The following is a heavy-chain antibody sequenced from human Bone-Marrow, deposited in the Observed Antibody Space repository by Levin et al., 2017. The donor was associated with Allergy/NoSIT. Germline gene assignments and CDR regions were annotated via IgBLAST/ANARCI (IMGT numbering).Heavy chain of an antibody. CDR1: GYTFTAYQ. CDR3: AGLHRLGYYDTSGFS. J-gene: IGHJ5*02. CDR2: INPDNGYT. V-gene: IGHV1-2*02. D-gene: IGHD3-22*01. Sequence: ASVKVSCRASGYTFTAYQIHWVRQAPGQGLEWMGWINPDNGYTNYAQKSQGRVTMAGDSSISTAYLELSRLTFDDTAVYYCAGLHRLGYYDTSGFSWGQGTLVTVSS.